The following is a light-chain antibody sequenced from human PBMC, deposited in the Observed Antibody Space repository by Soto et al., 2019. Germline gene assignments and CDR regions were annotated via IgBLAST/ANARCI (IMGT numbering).Light chain of an antibody. CDR1: QSLVYNDGNTY. J-gene: IGKJ1*01. CDR2: QVS. V-gene: IGKV2-30*01. CDR3: MQCTHWSWT. Sequence: DVVMTQSPLSLPVTLGQPASISCKSSQSLVYNDGNTYLNWLHQKPGKSPRRLIYQVSKRDSEVPDKISGSGSDTAFTLTISRVEAEYVGVYYCMQCTHWSWTFGQGTKVEI.